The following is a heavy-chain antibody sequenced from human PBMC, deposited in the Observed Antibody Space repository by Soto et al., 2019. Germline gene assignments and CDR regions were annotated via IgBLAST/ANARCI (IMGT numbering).Heavy chain of an antibody. D-gene: IGHD3-22*01. CDR3: AINTYYYDSSGYQNDY. CDR2: IIPIFGTA. Sequence: SVKVSCKASGGTFSSYAISWVRQAPGQGLEWMGGIIPIFGTANYAQKFQGRVTITADESTSTAYMELSSLRSGDTAVYYCAINTYYYDSSGYQNDYWGQGTLVTVSS. V-gene: IGHV1-69*13. J-gene: IGHJ4*02. CDR1: GGTFSSYA.